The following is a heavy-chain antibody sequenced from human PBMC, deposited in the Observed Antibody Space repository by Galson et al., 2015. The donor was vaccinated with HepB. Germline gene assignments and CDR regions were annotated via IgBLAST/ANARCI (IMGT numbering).Heavy chain of an antibody. V-gene: IGHV3-30*18. CDR3: AKGTDPRYCSSTSCYTGDAFDI. CDR1: GFTFSSYG. D-gene: IGHD2-2*02. CDR2: ISYDGSNK. J-gene: IGHJ3*02. Sequence: SLRLSCAASGFTFSSYGMHWVRQAPGKGLEWVAVISYDGSNKYYADSVKGRFTISRDNSKNTLYLQMNSLRAEDTAVYYCAKGTDPRYCSSTSCYTGDAFDIWGQGTMVAVSS.